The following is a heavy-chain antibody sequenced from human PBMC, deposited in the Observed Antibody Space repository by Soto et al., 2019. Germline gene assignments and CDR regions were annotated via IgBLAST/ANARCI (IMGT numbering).Heavy chain of an antibody. Sequence: QVQLVQSGAEVKKPGSSVKVSCKASGGTFSSYAISWVRQAPGQGLEWMGGIIPISETTNYAQKIQGRVTITAHASTSTACMELSRLTSEDTAVYYCARAQGSSTSLEIYYYYYYGMDVWGPGTTVTVSS. V-gene: IGHV1-69*01. CDR2: IIPISETT. J-gene: IGHJ6*02. D-gene: IGHD2-2*01. CDR1: GGTFSSYA. CDR3: ARAQGSSTSLEIYYYYYYGMDV.